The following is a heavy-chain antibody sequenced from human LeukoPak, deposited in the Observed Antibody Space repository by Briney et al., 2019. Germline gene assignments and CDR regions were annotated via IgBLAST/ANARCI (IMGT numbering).Heavy chain of an antibody. CDR3: ARTSSSSSVWFDP. J-gene: IGHJ5*02. CDR2: IIPIFGTA. Sequence: ASVTVSCKSSAGTFSSYAISWVRQPPGQGLEWMGGIIPIFGTANYAQKFQGRVTITADESASTAYMELSRMTSEDTAVYYCARTSSSSSVWFDPWGQGTLVTVSS. V-gene: IGHV1-69*01. D-gene: IGHD6-13*01. CDR1: AGTFSSYA.